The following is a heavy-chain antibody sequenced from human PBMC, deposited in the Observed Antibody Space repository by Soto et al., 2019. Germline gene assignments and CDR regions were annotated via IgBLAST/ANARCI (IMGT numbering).Heavy chain of an antibody. CDR3: AREYCSSTSCLNWFDP. CDR2: ISSSSSTI. J-gene: IGHJ5*02. Sequence: GSLRLSCAASGFTFSSYSMNWVRQASGKGLEWVSYISSSSSTIYYADSVKGRFTISRDNAKNSLYLQMNSLRAEDTAVYYCAREYCSSTSCLNWFDPWGQGTLVTVSS. V-gene: IGHV3-48*01. CDR1: GFTFSSYS. D-gene: IGHD2-2*01.